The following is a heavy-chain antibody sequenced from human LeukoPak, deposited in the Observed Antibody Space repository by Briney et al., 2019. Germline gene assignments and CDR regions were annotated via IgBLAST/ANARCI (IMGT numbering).Heavy chain of an antibody. J-gene: IGHJ2*01. V-gene: IGHV4-59*01. CDR2: TYYSGST. D-gene: IGHD2-8*02. CDR1: GGSISSYY. CDR3: ARVLSYWYFDL. Sequence: SETLSLTCTVSGGSISSYYWSWIRQPPGKGLEWIGYTYYSGSTNYNPSLRSRVTISVDTSKNQFSLKLSSVTAADTAVYYCARVLSYWYFDLWGRGTLVTVSP.